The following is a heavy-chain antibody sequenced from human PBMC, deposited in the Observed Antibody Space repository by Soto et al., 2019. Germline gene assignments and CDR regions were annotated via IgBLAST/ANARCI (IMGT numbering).Heavy chain of an antibody. CDR1: GFTFSSYA. J-gene: IGHJ6*02. Sequence: GGSLRLSCAASGFTFSSYAMSWVRQAPGKGLEWVSAISGSGGSTYYADSVKGRFTISRDNSKNTLYLQMNSLRAEDTAVYYCAKDLGAGYYYYYGMDVWGQGTTVTVSS. V-gene: IGHV3-23*01. CDR2: ISGSGGST. CDR3: AKDLGAGYYYYYGMDV. D-gene: IGHD3-16*01.